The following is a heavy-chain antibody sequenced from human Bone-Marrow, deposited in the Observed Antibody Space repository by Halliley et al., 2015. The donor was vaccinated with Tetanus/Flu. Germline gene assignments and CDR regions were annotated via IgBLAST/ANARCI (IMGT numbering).Heavy chain of an antibody. Sequence: TLSLTCTVSGGSISSHYWSWIRQPPGKGLEWIGHISDSGSTNYNPSLKSRVTISVDTPKNQLSLRLSSVTAADTAAYYCVRIRPFYAGGGYSSPDAFDMWGPGTMVPVSS. J-gene: IGHJ3*02. CDR1: GGSISSHY. CDR3: VRIRPFYAGGGYSSPDAFDM. D-gene: IGHD3-22*01. V-gene: IGHV4-59*11. CDR2: ISDSGST.